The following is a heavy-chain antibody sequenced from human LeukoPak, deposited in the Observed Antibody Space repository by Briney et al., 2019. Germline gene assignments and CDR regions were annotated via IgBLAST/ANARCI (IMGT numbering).Heavy chain of an antibody. CDR1: GFTLSSYA. V-gene: IGHV3-23*01. CDR2: ISDSGNT. D-gene: IGHD1-26*01. J-gene: IGHJ1*01. Sequence: GGSLRLSCAASGFTLSSYAMSWVRQAPGKGLEWVSAISDSGNTYHADSVKGRFTISRDSSKNTLFLQMNRLRPEDAAVYYCAKDYEWELLGRGRAEYFQHWGQGTLVTVSS. CDR3: AKDYEWELLGRGRAEYFQH.